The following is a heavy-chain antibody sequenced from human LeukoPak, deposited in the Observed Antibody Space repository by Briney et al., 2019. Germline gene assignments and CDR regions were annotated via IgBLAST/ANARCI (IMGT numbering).Heavy chain of an antibody. V-gene: IGHV4-59*01. J-gene: IGHJ4*02. D-gene: IGHD2-2*03. CDR2: IYYSGST. Sequence: SETLSLTCTVSGGSISSYYWSWIRQPPGKGLEWIGYIYYSGSTNYNPSLKSRVTISVDTSKNHFSLKLSSVTAADTAVYYCAGVDIVVVPAAIGYWGQGTLVTVSS. CDR3: AGVDIVVVPAAIGY. CDR1: GGSISSYY.